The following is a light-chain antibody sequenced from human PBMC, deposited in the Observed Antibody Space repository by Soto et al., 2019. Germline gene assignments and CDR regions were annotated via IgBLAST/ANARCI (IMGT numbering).Light chain of an antibody. CDR2: DVS. Sequence: QSALTQPRSVSGSPGQSVTISCTGTSSDVGGYNFVSWYQQHAGKAPKLMIYDVSKRPSGVPDRFSGSKSGDTASLTISGLQAEDEAGYYCCSYAGSYTFIVFGGGTK. V-gene: IGLV2-11*01. CDR3: CSYAGSYTFIV. CDR1: SSDVGGYNF. J-gene: IGLJ3*02.